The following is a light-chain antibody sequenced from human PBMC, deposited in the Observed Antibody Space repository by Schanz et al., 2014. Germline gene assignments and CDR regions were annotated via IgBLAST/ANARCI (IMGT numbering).Light chain of an antibody. CDR3: SSYTSSSTLFYV. CDR1: SSDVGGYNY. CDR2: DVS. V-gene: IGLV2-14*01. J-gene: IGLJ1*01. Sequence: QSALTQPASVSGSPGQSITMSCTGTSSDVGGYNYVSWYQQHPGKAPKVMIYDVSNRPSGVSNRFSGSKSGNTASLTISGLQAEDEADYYCSSYTSSSTLFYVFGTGTKLTVL.